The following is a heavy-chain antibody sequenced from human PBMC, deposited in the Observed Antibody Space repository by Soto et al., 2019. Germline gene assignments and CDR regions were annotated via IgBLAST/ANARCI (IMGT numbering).Heavy chain of an antibody. J-gene: IGHJ4*02. Sequence: GGSLRLSCAASGFTFSHYWMSWVRQAPGKGLEWVANMKQDGTVKYFVDSVKGRFTVSRDNAKNSQFLQMNSLRVEDTAVYYCARIGYSSSSFDYWGQGTLVTVSS. V-gene: IGHV3-7*05. D-gene: IGHD6-6*01. CDR2: MKQDGTVK. CDR3: ARIGYSSSSFDY. CDR1: GFTFSHYW.